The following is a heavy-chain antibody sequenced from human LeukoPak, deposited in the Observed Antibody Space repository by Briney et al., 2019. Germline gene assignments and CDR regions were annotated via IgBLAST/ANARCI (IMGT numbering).Heavy chain of an antibody. V-gene: IGHV1-69*05. CDR2: IIPIFGTA. J-gene: IGHJ6*03. D-gene: IGHD3-3*01. CDR3: AKDAFLWSRTYYYYMDV. CDR1: GGTFSSYA. Sequence: GASVKVSCKASGGTFSSYAISWVRQAPGQGLQWMGGIIPIFGTANYAQKFQGRVTITTDESTSTAYMELSSLRAEDTAVYYCAKDAFLWSRTYYYYMDVWGKGTTVTVSS.